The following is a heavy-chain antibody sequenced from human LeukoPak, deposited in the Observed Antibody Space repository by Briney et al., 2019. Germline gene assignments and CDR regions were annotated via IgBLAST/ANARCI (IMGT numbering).Heavy chain of an antibody. CDR2: MNPNSGNT. CDR1: GYTFTSYD. J-gene: IGHJ4*02. V-gene: IGHV1-8*01. CDR3: ARGSARRTYGGNYLSY. D-gene: IGHD4-23*01. Sequence: ASVKVSCKASGYTFTSYDINWVRQATGQGLEWMGWMNPNSGNTGYAQKFQGRVTMTRNTSISTAYMELSSLRSENTAVYYCARGSARRTYGGNYLSYWGQGTLVTVSS.